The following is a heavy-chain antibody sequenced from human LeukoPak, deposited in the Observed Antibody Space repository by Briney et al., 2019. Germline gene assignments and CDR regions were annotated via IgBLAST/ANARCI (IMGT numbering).Heavy chain of an antibody. CDR1: GFTFSSYA. CDR3: AKMPVSYSSGWSTFDY. Sequence: PGGSLRLSCAASGFTFSSYAMSWVRQAPGKGLERVSGIGGSDGRTYYADSVKGRFTISRDNSKNTLYLQMNSLRAEDTAIYYCAKMPVSYSSGWSTFDYWGQGSLVTVSS. J-gene: IGHJ4*02. CDR2: IGGSDGRT. V-gene: IGHV3-23*01. D-gene: IGHD6-19*01.